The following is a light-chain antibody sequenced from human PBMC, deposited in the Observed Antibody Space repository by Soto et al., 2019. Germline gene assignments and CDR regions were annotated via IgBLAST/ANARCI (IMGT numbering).Light chain of an antibody. CDR1: RRDVGGYNY. J-gene: IGLJ1*01. CDR2: EVT. Sequence: QSALIQPPSASGSPGQSVRISCTGTRRDVGGYNYVAWYQQHPGKAPKLIIYEVTKRPSGVPDRFSGSKSGNTASLTVSGLQAEDEADYYCSSYVGNDVFVFGTGTKLTVL. CDR3: SSYVGNDVFV. V-gene: IGLV2-8*01.